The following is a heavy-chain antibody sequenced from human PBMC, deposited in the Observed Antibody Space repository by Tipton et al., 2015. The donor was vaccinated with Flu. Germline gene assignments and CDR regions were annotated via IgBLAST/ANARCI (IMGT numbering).Heavy chain of an antibody. Sequence: GLVKPSETLSLTCTVSGHSVSSTYFWGWVRQPPGKGLEWIANVYHSGTKFYNPSLKSRVTISLDTPKSQFSQKLSAVTAADTAVYYYARLSSNWYHQLDNWGQGTLVTVSS. CDR3: ARLSSNWYHQLDN. CDR1: GHSVSSTYF. V-gene: IGHV4-38-2*02. J-gene: IGHJ4*02. CDR2: VYHSGTK. D-gene: IGHD6-13*01.